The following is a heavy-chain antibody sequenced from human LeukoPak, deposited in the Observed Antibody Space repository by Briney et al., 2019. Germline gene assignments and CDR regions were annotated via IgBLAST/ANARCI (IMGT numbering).Heavy chain of an antibody. D-gene: IGHD5-12*01. Sequence: ASVKVSCKASGYTFTSYGISWVRQAPGQGLEWMGWISAYNGNTNYEHKLQGRVTMTTDTSTSTAYLELRSLSSDDTAVDYCARQLRGYSGYGTPWGQGTLVTVSS. J-gene: IGHJ5*02. CDR1: GYTFTSYG. V-gene: IGHV1-18*01. CDR2: ISAYNGNT. CDR3: ARQLRGYSGYGTP.